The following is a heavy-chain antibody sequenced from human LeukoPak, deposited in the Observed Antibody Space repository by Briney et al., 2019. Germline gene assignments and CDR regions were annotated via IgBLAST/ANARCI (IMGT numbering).Heavy chain of an antibody. V-gene: IGHV4-39*01. Sequence: PSQTLSLTCTLSGFSVSDPLSYWGCVRQPPGRGMEWIAEINFIARTTYNSSLNNPPTMSVHPSKNSFSLKMPSLTPADTAVYFGARLSKGRYVDYIVAFWGQGILVTVSS. CDR2: INFIART. CDR3: ARLSKGRYVDYIVAF. CDR1: GFSVSDPLSY. D-gene: IGHD3-9*01. J-gene: IGHJ4*02.